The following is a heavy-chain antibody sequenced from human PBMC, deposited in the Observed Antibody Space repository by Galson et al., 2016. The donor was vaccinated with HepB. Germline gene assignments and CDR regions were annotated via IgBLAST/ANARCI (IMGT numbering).Heavy chain of an antibody. Sequence: SCKASGYTFIGYAISWVRQAPGQGLEWMGWISTINGYTNYAQKIPGIVTMTTDSSTTTAYLELRSLRPDDTAVYYCARDYYYDSSGYYRPYDYWGQGTLVTVSS. CDR3: ARDYYYDSSGYYRPYDY. V-gene: IGHV1-18*01. CDR2: ISTINGYT. D-gene: IGHD3-22*01. J-gene: IGHJ4*02. CDR1: GYTFIGYA.